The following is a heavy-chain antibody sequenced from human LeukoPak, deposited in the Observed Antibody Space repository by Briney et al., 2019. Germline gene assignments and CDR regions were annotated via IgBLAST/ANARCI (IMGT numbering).Heavy chain of an antibody. Sequence: GGSLRLSCAASGFTFSSCAMNWVRLAPGKGLEWVSVISGSGSSTYYAASVKGRFTISRDNSKNILYLQMKSLRVEDTAIHYCAKAGSTAWTAVDFWGQGTLVTVSS. CDR2: ISGSGSST. J-gene: IGHJ4*02. D-gene: IGHD2-2*01. CDR1: GFTFSSCA. V-gene: IGHV3-23*01. CDR3: AKAGSTAWTAVDF.